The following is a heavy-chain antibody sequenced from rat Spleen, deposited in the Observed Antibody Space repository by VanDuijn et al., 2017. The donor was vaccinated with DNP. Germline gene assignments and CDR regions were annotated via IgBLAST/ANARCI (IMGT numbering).Heavy chain of an antibody. Sequence: EVQLVESGGGFVQAGRSLQLSCAASGFSFSNYGMAWVRQAPMKGLEWVASITRSGGTPSLRDSVKGRFTFSSDSSETTLYLQMDSLRTEDTATYYCTTGRSYYGTYISFDFWGRGVMVTVSS. CDR1: GFSFSNYG. CDR3: TTGRSYYGTYISFDF. V-gene: IGHV5S13*01. D-gene: IGHD1-2*01. J-gene: IGHJ2*01. CDR2: ITRSGGTP.